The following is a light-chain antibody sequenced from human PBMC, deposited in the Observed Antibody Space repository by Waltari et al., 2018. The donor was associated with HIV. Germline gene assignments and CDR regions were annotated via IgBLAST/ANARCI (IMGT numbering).Light chain of an antibody. V-gene: IGKV1-33*01. J-gene: IGKJ4*01. Sequence: DIQMTQPPSSLSASVGDRVTITCQASQDISNYLNWYQQKPGKAPKPLIHDASKLEIGVPLRFRGSGSETDFTFTISSLQPEDVATYYCQQCDNLPLTFGGGTRVEIK. CDR3: QQCDNLPLT. CDR1: QDISNY. CDR2: DAS.